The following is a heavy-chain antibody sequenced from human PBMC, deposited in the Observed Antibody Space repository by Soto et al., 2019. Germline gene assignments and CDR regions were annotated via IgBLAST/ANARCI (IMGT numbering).Heavy chain of an antibody. D-gene: IGHD2-2*01. J-gene: IGHJ6*02. CDR2: INAGNGNT. CDR3: ARDRYCSSTSCYASRGDDYYYYGMDV. CDR1: GYTFTSYA. V-gene: IGHV1-3*01. Sequence: ASVKVSCKASGYTFTSYAMHWVRQAPGQRLEWMGWINAGNGNTKYSQKFQGRVTITRDTSASTAYTELSSLRSEDTAVYYCARDRYCSSTSCYASRGDDYYYYGMDVWGQGTTVTVSS.